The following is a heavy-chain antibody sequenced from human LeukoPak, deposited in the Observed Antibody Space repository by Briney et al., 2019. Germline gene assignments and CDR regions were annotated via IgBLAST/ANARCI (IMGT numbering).Heavy chain of an antibody. J-gene: IGHJ4*02. D-gene: IGHD4-17*01. V-gene: IGHV3-11*06. CDR3: ARGGDYGDAPLIDY. CDR1: GFTFSDYY. Sequence: GGSLRLSCAASGFTFSDYYMSWIRQAPGKGLEWVSFISSSSSYVYYADSVKGRFTISRDNAKNSLYLQMNSLRAEDTAVYYCARGGDYGDAPLIDYWGQGTLVTVSS. CDR2: ISSSSSYV.